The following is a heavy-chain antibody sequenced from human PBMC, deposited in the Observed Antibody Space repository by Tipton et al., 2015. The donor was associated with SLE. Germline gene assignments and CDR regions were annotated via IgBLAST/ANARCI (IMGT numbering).Heavy chain of an antibody. V-gene: IGHV3-74*01. CDR3: AKFEKTTDFYLDS. CDR2: LSTDGSVT. CDR1: GFTFHNYW. Sequence: SLRLSCAASGFTFHNYWMHWVRQAPGKGLVWVSRLSTDGSVTTYADFVKGRFSISIDKSKKTLFLQMNSLRVDDTATYYCAKFEKTTDFYLDSWGQGTLVSVSS. D-gene: IGHD1/OR15-1a*01. J-gene: IGHJ4*02.